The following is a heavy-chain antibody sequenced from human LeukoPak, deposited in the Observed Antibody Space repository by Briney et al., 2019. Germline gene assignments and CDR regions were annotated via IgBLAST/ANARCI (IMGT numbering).Heavy chain of an antibody. CDR3: ARGAEVGATKGNAFDI. D-gene: IGHD1-26*01. Sequence: GASVKVSCKASGYTFTSYDINWVRQATGQGLEWMGWMNPNSGNTGYAQKFQGRVTMTRDTSISTAYMELSRLRSDDTAVYYCARGAEVGATKGNAFDIWGQGTMVTVSS. CDR1: GYTFTSYD. CDR2: MNPNSGNT. V-gene: IGHV1-8*01. J-gene: IGHJ3*02.